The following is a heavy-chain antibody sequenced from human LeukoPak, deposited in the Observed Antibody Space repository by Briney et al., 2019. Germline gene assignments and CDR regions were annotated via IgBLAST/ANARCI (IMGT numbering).Heavy chain of an antibody. CDR3: ATTYYYDSRIDY. D-gene: IGHD3-22*01. V-gene: IGHV1-24*01. CDR1: GYTLTELS. CDR2: FDPEDGET. Sequence: ASVKVSCKVSGYTLTELSMHWVRQAPGKGLEWMGGFDPEDGETIYAQKFQGRVTMTEDTSTDTAYMELSSLRSEDMAVYYCATTYYYDSRIDYWGQGTLVTVSS. J-gene: IGHJ4*02.